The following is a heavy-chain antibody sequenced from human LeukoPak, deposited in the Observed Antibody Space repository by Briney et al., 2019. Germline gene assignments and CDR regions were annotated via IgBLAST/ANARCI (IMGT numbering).Heavy chain of an antibody. Sequence: GGSLRLSCTASGFTFSSFAMSWVRQAPGKGLEWVSSISGSGGDKYDADSVKGQFTISRDNPKNTLYLQMNSLRGEDTATYYCAKTSTRGYYYMEVWGKGTTVTVAS. CDR3: AKTSTRGYYYMEV. CDR1: GFTFSSFA. CDR2: ISGSGGDK. J-gene: IGHJ6*03. V-gene: IGHV3-23*01.